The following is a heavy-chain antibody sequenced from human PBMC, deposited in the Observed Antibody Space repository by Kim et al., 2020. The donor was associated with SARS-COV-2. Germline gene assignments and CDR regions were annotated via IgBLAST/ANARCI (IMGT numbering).Heavy chain of an antibody. V-gene: IGHV4-59*01. D-gene: IGHD1-1*01. Sequence: SETLSLTCTVSGGSISTYYWTWIRQPPGKRLEWIGYIYYTGNTNYNPSLKNRVTMSVDTSKNRFSLKLTSVTAADTALYYCARGAGQLGYYFDSWGQGSLVTVSS. CDR2: IYYTGNT. CDR3: ARGAGQLGYYFDS. J-gene: IGHJ4*02. CDR1: GGSISTYY.